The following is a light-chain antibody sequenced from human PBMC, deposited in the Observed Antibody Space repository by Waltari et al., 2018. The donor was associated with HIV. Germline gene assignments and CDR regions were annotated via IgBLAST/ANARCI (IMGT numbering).Light chain of an antibody. Sequence: QSALTQPASVSGPPGQSITISCPGTRSDVGGYNYVSWSQQHPGQAPKLIIYDVTNRPSGISNRFSGSKSGNTASLAISGLQAEDEADYYCSSYTSSSTPRVVFGGGTKLTVL. CDR2: DVT. CDR1: RSDVGGYNY. V-gene: IGLV2-14*03. CDR3: SSYTSSSTPRVV. J-gene: IGLJ2*01.